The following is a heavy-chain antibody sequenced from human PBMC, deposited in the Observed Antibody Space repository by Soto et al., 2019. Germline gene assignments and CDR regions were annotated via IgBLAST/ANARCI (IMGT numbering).Heavy chain of an antibody. Sequence: ISCKGSGYTFTNNWVAWVRQMPGKGLEWMGIIYPGDSDTRYSPSFQGQVTISADKSISTAYLQWSSLKASDTAMYYCASYTLSYYYGMDVWGQGTTVTLSS. D-gene: IGHD4-4*01. CDR1: GYTFTNNW. J-gene: IGHJ6*02. V-gene: IGHV5-51*01. CDR2: IYPGDSDT. CDR3: ASYTLSYYYGMDV.